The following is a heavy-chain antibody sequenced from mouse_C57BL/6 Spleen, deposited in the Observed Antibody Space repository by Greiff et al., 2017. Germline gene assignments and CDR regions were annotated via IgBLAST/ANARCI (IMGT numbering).Heavy chain of an antibody. J-gene: IGHJ3*01. CDR3: ARPYYSNYEAWFAY. V-gene: IGHV5-17*01. D-gene: IGHD2-5*01. CDR2: ISSGSSTI. Sequence: EVQGVESGGGLVKPGGSLKLSCAASGFTFSDYGMHWVRQAPEKGLEWVAYISSGSSTIYYADTVKGRFTISRDNAKNTLFLQMTSLRSEDTAMYYCARPYYSNYEAWFAYWGQGTLVTVSA. CDR1: GFTFSDYG.